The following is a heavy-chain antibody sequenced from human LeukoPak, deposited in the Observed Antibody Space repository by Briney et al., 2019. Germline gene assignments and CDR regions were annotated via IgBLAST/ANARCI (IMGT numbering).Heavy chain of an antibody. CDR3: ARQNYDSRVVDY. CDR1: GGSISSYY. D-gene: IGHD3-22*01. V-gene: IGHV4-59*08. Sequence: SETLSLTCTVSGGSISSYYWSWIRQPPGKGLEWIGYIYYSGSTNYNPSLKSRVTMSVDTSKNQFSLKLSSVTAADTAVYYCARQNYDSRVVDYWGQGTLVTVSS. CDR2: IYYSGST. J-gene: IGHJ4*02.